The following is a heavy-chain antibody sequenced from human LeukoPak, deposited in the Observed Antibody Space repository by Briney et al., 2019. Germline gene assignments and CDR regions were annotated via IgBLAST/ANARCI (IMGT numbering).Heavy chain of an antibody. Sequence: ASVKVSCKASGYTFTSYGISWVRQAPGQGLEWMGWISAYNGNTNYAQKLRGRVTMTTDTSTSTAYMELRSLRSDDTAVYYCALYGDYEGGPHYYYYGMDVWGQGTTVTVSS. CDR3: ALYGDYEGGPHYYYYGMDV. CDR2: ISAYNGNT. D-gene: IGHD4-17*01. J-gene: IGHJ6*02. CDR1: GYTFTSYG. V-gene: IGHV1-18*01.